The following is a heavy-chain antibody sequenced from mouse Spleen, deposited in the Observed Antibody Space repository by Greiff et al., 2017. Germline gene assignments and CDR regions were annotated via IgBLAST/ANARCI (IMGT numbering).Heavy chain of an antibody. V-gene: IGHV2-2*01. Sequence: VKVVESGPGLVQPSQSLSITCTVSGFSLTSYGVHWVRQSPGKGLEWLGVIWSGGSTDYNAEFISRLSISKDNSKSQVFFKMNSLQADDTAIYYCARTAVPFAYWGKGTLVTVSA. CDR2: IWSGGST. CDR3: ARTAVPFAY. CDR1: GFSLTSYG. J-gene: IGHJ3*01.